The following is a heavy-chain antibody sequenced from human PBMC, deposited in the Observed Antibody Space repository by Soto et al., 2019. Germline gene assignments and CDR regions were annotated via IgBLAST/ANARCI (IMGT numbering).Heavy chain of an antibody. D-gene: IGHD3-3*01. Sequence: PGGSLRLSCTGSGFTFSGSAIHWVRQASGKGLEWVGRIRSKTNNYDAAYAASVKGRFTISRDDSKNTAYLQMNSLKTEDTAVYYCAVMTYYDFWSGKGHFDYWGQGTLVTVSS. CDR1: GFTFSGSA. V-gene: IGHV3-73*01. J-gene: IGHJ4*02. CDR3: AVMTYYDFWSGKGHFDY. CDR2: IRSKTNNYDA.